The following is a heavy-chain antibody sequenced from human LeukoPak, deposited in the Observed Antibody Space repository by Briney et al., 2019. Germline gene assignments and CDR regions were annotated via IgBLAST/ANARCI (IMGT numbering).Heavy chain of an antibody. CDR3: ARGRLGVAVARY. D-gene: IGHD6-19*01. J-gene: IGHJ4*02. Sequence: GGSLRLSCAASGFTFSSYSMNWVRQAPGKGLEWVSSISSSSSYIYYADSVKGRFTISRDNAKNSLYLQMNSLRAEDTAVYYCARGRLGVAVARYWGQGTLVTVSS. CDR1: GFTFSSYS. CDR2: ISSSSSYI. V-gene: IGHV3-21*01.